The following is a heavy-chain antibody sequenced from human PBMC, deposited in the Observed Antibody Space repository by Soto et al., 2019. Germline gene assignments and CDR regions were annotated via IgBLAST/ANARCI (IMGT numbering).Heavy chain of an antibody. CDR2: ISAGGDST. CDR3: EGRV. Sequence: PGGSLRRSCAASGFTFSSYALSWVRQAPGKGLGWVSGISAGGDSTYYADSVKGRFTIFRDNSKNSVYLQMNSLRAEDTAVYYCEGRVWGQGTVVTVAS. CDR1: GFTFSSYA. V-gene: IGHV3-23*01. J-gene: IGHJ4*02.